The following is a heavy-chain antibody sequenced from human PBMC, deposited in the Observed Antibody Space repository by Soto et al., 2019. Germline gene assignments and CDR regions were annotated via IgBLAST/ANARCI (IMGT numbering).Heavy chain of an antibody. V-gene: IGHV3-23*01. CDR1: EFADRGDP. Sequence: GGCERQTVVDAEFADRGDPRIRISQAPGKGLEWVSAISGSGGSTYYADSVKGRFTISRDNSENTLYLQMNSLRAEDTAVYYCAKGSGYSYYYGMYLCAQGTTLTVS. CDR3: AKGSGYSYYYGMYL. J-gene: IGHJ6*02. CDR2: ISGSGGST. D-gene: IGHD3-22*01.